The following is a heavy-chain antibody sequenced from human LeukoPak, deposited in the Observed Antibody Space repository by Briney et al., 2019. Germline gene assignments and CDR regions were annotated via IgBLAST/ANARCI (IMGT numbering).Heavy chain of an antibody. Sequence: GGSLRLSCAASGFTVSSNYMSWVRQAPGKGLEWVSVIYSGGSTYYADSVKGRFTISRDNSKNTLYLQMNSLRAEDTAVYYCAKDGGYYYDSSGYPHYFDYWGQGTLVTVSS. CDR1: GFTVSSNY. CDR3: AKDGGYYYDSSGYPHYFDY. V-gene: IGHV3-53*01. D-gene: IGHD3-22*01. J-gene: IGHJ4*02. CDR2: IYSGGST.